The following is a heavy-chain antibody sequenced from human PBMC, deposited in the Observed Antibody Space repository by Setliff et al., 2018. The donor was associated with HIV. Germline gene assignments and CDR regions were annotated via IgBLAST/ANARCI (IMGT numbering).Heavy chain of an antibody. CDR3: ARNYDSVGYYYVDY. CDR2: IYTSGST. J-gene: IGHJ4*02. Sequence: PSETLSLTCTVSGGSISNYYWSWIRQPPGKGLEWIGYIYTSGSTNYNPSLKSRATISVDTSKNQFSLKLSSVTAADTAVYYCARNYDSVGYYYVDYWGQGTLVTVS. D-gene: IGHD3-22*01. CDR1: GGSISNYY. V-gene: IGHV4-4*09.